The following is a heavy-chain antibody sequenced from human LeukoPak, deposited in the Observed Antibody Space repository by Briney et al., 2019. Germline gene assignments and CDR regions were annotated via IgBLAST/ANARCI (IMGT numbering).Heavy chain of an antibody. D-gene: IGHD6-13*01. CDR3: ARDRDHSNNWYIFLDY. Sequence: GGSLRLSCAASGFTFSSYEMNWVRQAPGKGLEWVSYISSSGSTKYYADSVKGRLTISRDNAQNSLYLQMNSLRDEDTAVYYCARDRDHSNNWYIFLDYWGQGTLVTVSS. V-gene: IGHV3-48*03. CDR1: GFTFSSYE. J-gene: IGHJ4*02. CDR2: ISSSGSTK.